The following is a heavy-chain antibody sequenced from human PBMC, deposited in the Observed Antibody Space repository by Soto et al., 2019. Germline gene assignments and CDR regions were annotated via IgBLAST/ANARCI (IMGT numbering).Heavy chain of an antibody. CDR1: GFTFSIYG. CDR3: ARDGSMVATGYYYGMDV. D-gene: IGHD5-12*01. J-gene: IGHJ6*02. CDR2: IWYDGSNK. Sequence: GGALRLSCAASGFTFSIYGMHWVRHAPGKGLEWVAVIWYDGSNKYYADSVKGRFTISRDNSKNTLYLQMNSLRAEDTAVYYCARDGSMVATGYYYGMDVWGQGTTVTVSS. V-gene: IGHV3-33*01.